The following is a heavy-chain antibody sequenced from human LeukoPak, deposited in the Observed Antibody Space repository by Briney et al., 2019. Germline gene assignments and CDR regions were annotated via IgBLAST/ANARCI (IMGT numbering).Heavy chain of an antibody. CDR2: ISSSSSTI. CDR3: ARDKAWMVTDPHYYYYYMDV. V-gene: IGHV3-48*02. D-gene: IGHD5-18*01. J-gene: IGHJ6*03. Sequence: GGSLRLSCAASGFTFSSYSMNWVRQAPGKGLEWVSYISSSSSTIYYADSVKGRFTISRDNAKNSLYLQMNSLRDEDTAVYYCARDKAWMVTDPHYYYYYMDVWGKGTTVTVSS. CDR1: GFTFSSYS.